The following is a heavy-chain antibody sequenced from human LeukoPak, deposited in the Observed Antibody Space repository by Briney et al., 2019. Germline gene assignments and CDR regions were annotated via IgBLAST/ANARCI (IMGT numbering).Heavy chain of an antibody. Sequence: GGSLRLSCAASGFTFSSYAMSWVRQAPGEGLEGVSSITNSGGSTYYADSVKGRFTISRDNAKNTLYLQMNSLRAEDTAVYYCAKDHYVSGRYDAFDIWGQGTMVTVSS. D-gene: IGHD3-10*01. V-gene: IGHV3-23*01. J-gene: IGHJ3*02. CDR3: AKDHYVSGRYDAFDI. CDR2: ITNSGGST. CDR1: GFTFSSYA.